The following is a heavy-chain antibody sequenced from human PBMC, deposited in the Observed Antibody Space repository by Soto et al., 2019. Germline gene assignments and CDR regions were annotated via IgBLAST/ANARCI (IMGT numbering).Heavy chain of an antibody. Sequence: EVQLLESGGGLVQPGGSLRLSCAASGFTFSSYAMSWVRQAPGKGLEWVSAISGSGGSTYYADSVKGRFTISRDNSKNTLYLQMNSLRAEDTAVSYCANTKKMATIRFFDYWCQGTLVTVSS. CDR2: ISGSGGST. CDR3: ANTKKMATIRFFDY. D-gene: IGHD5-12*01. V-gene: IGHV3-23*01. J-gene: IGHJ4*02. CDR1: GFTFSSYA.